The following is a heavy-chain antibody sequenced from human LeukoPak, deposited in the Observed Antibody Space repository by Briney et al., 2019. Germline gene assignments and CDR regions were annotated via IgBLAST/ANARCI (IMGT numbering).Heavy chain of an antibody. Sequence: ASVKVSCKASGYTFTGYYMHWVRQAPGQGLEWMGWINPNSGGTNYAQKFQGRVTMTRDTSISTAHMELSRLRSDDTAVYYCARGYCSSTSCYDWFDPWGQGTLVTVSS. CDR1: GYTFTGYY. D-gene: IGHD2-2*01. CDR3: ARGYCSSTSCYDWFDP. CDR2: INPNSGGT. J-gene: IGHJ5*02. V-gene: IGHV1-2*02.